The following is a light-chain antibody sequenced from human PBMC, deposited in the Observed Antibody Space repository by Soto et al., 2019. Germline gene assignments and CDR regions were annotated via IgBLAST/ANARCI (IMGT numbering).Light chain of an antibody. J-gene: IGKJ2*01. CDR3: QQYGSSQYT. Sequence: EIVLPQSPDTLSLSPGERATLSCRASKSVSSSYLAWYQQKPGKAPRLLIYGASSRATGIPDRFSASGSGTYVSLTISRLAPADFAVHDWQQYGSSQYTCGQGTKLDSK. CDR1: KSVSSSY. CDR2: GAS. V-gene: IGKV3-20*01.